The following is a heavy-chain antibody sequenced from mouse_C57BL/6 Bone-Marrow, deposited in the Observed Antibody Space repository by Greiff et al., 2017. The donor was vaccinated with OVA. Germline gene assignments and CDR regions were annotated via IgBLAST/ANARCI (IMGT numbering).Heavy chain of an antibody. V-gene: IGHV1-55*01. Sequence: QVQLQQPGAELVKPGASVKMSCKASGYTFTSYWITWVKQRPGQGLEWIGDIYPGSGSTNYNEKFKGKATLTVDTSSSTAYMQLSSLTSEDSAVYYCAREGCGLLYSMDYGGQGTSVTVSS. CDR3: AREGCGLLYSMDY. CDR2: IYPGSGST. J-gene: IGHJ4*01. CDR1: GYTFTSYW.